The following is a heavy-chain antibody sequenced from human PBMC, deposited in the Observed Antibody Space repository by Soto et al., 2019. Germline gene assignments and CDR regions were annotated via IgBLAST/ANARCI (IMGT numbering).Heavy chain of an antibody. J-gene: IGHJ4*02. D-gene: IGHD3-22*01. Sequence: PGGSLRLSCAASGFTFSSYSMNWVRQAPGKGLEWVSSISSSSSYIYYADSVKGRFTISRDNAKNSLYLQMNSLRAEDTAVYYCARDQGYYDSSGYFGYWGQGTLVTVSS. CDR3: ARDQGYYDSSGYFGY. CDR1: GFTFSSYS. CDR2: ISSSSSYI. V-gene: IGHV3-21*01.